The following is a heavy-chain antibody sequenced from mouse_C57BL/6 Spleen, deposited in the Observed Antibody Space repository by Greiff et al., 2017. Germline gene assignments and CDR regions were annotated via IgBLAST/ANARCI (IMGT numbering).Heavy chain of an antibody. J-gene: IGHJ4*01. CDR3: ARGHYSMDY. V-gene: IGHV1-61*01. CDR2: IYPSDSET. CDR1: GYTFTSYW. D-gene: IGHD1-1*01. Sequence: QVQLKQPGAELVRPGSSVKLSCKASGYTFTSYWMDWVKQRPGQGLEWIGNIYPSDSETHYNQQFKDKATLTVDQSTSTAYMQLSSLTSEDSAVYYCARGHYSMDYWGQGTSVTVSS.